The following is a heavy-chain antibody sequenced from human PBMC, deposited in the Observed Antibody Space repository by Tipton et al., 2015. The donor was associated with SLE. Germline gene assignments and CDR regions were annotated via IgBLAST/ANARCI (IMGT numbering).Heavy chain of an antibody. Sequence: TLSLTCTVSGYSISSGYYWGWIRQPPGKGLEWIGSIYHSGSTYYNPSLKSRVTISVDTSKNQFSLKLSSVTAADTAVYYCAIPKAAAAGRAFDYWGQGTLVTVSS. J-gene: IGHJ4*02. CDR3: AIPKAAAAGRAFDY. CDR1: GYSISSGYY. V-gene: IGHV4-38-2*02. CDR2: IYHSGST. D-gene: IGHD6-13*01.